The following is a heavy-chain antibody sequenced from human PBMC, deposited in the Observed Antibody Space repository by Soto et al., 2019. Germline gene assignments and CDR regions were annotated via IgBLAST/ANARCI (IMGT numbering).Heavy chain of an antibody. CDR1: GFTFSSYS. Sequence: GGSLRLSCAASGFTFSSYSMNWVRQAPGKGLEWVSSISSSSSYIYYADSVKGRFTISRDNAKNSLYLQMNSLRAEDTAVYYCARAPYNTRFLEWFEGYYYYYMDVWGKGTTVTVSS. J-gene: IGHJ6*03. V-gene: IGHV3-21*01. CDR3: ARAPYNTRFLEWFEGYYYYYMDV. D-gene: IGHD3-3*01. CDR2: ISSSSSYI.